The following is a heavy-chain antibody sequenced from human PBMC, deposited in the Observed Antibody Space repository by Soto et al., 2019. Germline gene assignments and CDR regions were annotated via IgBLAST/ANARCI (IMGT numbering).Heavy chain of an antibody. CDR1: GFTFSSFA. CDR2: ISATGAST. D-gene: IGHD5-12*01. Sequence: GGSLRLSCAASGFTFSSFAMSWVRQAPGKGLEWVSIISATGASTNYADSVKGRFTLSRGSSKNTLYLQMNSLRAEDTAVYYCALRGYNSYFFDYWGQGTLVTVSS. J-gene: IGHJ4*02. V-gene: IGHV3-23*01. CDR3: ALRGYNSYFFDY.